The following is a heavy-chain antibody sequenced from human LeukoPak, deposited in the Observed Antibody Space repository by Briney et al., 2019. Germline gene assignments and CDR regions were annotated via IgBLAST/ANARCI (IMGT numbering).Heavy chain of an antibody. CDR2: IYYSGST. CDR1: GGSISSSSYY. J-gene: IGHJ3*02. D-gene: IGHD3-16*01. V-gene: IGHV4-39*01. CDR3: AFRGDRGAFDI. Sequence: SETLSLTCTVSGGSISSSSYYWGWIRQPPGKGLEWIASIYYSGSTYYNPSLKSRFTISVDTSKNQFSLKLSSVTAADTAVYYCAFRGDRGAFDIWGQGTMVTVSS.